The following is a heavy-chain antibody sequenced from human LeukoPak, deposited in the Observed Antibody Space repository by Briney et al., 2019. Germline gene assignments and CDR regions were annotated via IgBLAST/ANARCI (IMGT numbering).Heavy chain of an antibody. CDR2: VFHSGRN. D-gene: IGHD2/OR15-2a*01. V-gene: IGHV4-39*01. J-gene: IGHJ4*02. Sequence: SETLSLTRSVSGGSISGSSYYWAWIRQPPGKGREWMGCVFHSGRNDTNPSLNSRLTMSVDTSNNQFSLTLTSVTAADTAVYHCVRRRPPTLIVQAGDFVSWGQGTLVTVS. CDR3: VRRRPPTLIVQAGDFVS. CDR1: GGSISGSSYY.